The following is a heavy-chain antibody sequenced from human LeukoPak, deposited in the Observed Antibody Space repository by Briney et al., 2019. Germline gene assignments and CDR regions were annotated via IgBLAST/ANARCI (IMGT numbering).Heavy chain of an antibody. CDR2: INTDGTST. J-gene: IGHJ4*02. CDR1: GFTFTTYW. CDR3: ARERDGYNYDY. V-gene: IGHV3-74*01. D-gene: IGHD5-24*01. Sequence: GGSLRLYCAASGFTFTTYWMHWVRQAPGKGLVWVSRINTDGTSTSYADSVKGRFTISRDNAKNTLYLQMNSLRAEDTAVYYCARERDGYNYDYWGQGTLVTVSS.